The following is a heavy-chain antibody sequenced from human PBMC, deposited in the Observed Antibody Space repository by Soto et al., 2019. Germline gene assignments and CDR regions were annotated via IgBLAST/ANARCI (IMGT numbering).Heavy chain of an antibody. Sequence: SGPTLVNPTETLTLTCTVSGFPLSNARMGVSWIRQPPGKALEWLAHIFSNDEKSYSTSLKSRLTISKDTSKSQVVLTMTNMDPVDTATYYCARYYYDSSGYTDWGQGTPVTVSS. J-gene: IGHJ4*02. D-gene: IGHD3-22*01. CDR1: GFPLSNARMG. CDR2: IFSNDEK. CDR3: ARYYYDSSGYTD. V-gene: IGHV2-26*01.